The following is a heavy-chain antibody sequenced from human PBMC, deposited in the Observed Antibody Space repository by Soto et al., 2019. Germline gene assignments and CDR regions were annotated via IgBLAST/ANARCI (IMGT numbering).Heavy chain of an antibody. J-gene: IGHJ4*02. Sequence: EVQLLESGGGLVQPGGSLRLYCAASGFTFTNYAMSWVLQAPGQGLECGLSISSSGGNTYYADSVQGRFTISSDNSENTLDLQMTSLRAEDTGIYYSAKERSARGIDYWGQGTLVTVSS. V-gene: IGHV3-23*01. CDR1: GFTFTNYA. CDR2: ISSSGGNT. CDR3: AKERSARGIDY. D-gene: IGHD6-6*01.